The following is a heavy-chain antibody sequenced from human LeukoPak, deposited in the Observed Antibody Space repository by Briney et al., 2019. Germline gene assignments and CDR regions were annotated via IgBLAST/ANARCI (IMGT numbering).Heavy chain of an antibody. D-gene: IGHD6-19*01. V-gene: IGHV3-7*01. CDR3: ARVSYSSGWRNAFDI. J-gene: IGHJ3*02. Sequence: GGSLRLSCAASGFTFSSYWMSWVRQAPGKGLEWVANIKQDGSEEYYVDSVKGRFTISRDNAKNSLYLQMNSLRAEDTAVYYCARVSYSSGWRNAFDIWGQGTMVTVSS. CDR1: GFTFSSYW. CDR2: IKQDGSEE.